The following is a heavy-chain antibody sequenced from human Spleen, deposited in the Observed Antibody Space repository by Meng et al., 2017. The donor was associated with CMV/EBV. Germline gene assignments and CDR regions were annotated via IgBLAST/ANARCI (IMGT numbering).Heavy chain of an antibody. Sequence: SGYTFTSYGVSWVRQAPGQGLEWMGRIIPILGIAKYEQKFQGRVTITADKSTSTAYMELSSLRSEDTAVYYCARNLRDGYNRYWYFDLWGRGTLVTVSS. J-gene: IGHJ2*01. CDR3: ARNLRDGYNRYWYFDL. V-gene: IGHV1-69*04. CDR2: IIPILGIA. D-gene: IGHD5-24*01. CDR1: GYTFTSYG.